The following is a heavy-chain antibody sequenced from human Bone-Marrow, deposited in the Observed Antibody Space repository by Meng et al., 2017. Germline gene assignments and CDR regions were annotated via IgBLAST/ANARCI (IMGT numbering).Heavy chain of an antibody. D-gene: IGHD4-17*01. CDR1: GGANSSGNRY. CDR2: IYYSGST. Sequence: QVQLQEPGPGPVKPYPPLPPPCTGSGGANSSGNRYWSWIRQHPGKGLEYIGYIYYSGSTYYNPSLKSRVIISVDTSKNQFSLRLNSVTAADTAVYYCASLYGDSSVWYLDLWGRGTLVTVSS. CDR3: ASLYGDSSVWYLDL. V-gene: IGHV4-31*03. J-gene: IGHJ2*01.